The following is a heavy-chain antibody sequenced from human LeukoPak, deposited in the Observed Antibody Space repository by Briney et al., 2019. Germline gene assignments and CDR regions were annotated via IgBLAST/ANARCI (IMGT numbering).Heavy chain of an antibody. D-gene: IGHD2-15*01. Sequence: SETLSLTCAVSGGSISSGGYSWSWIRQPPGKGLEWIGYIYHSGSTKYNPSLKSRVSISGDRSKNQFFLKLSSVTAADTAVYYCARSPGYCSGGSCYSTPYFDYWGQGTLVTVSS. CDR3: ARSPGYCSGGSCYSTPYFDY. V-gene: IGHV4-30-2*01. J-gene: IGHJ4*02. CDR1: GGSISSGGYS. CDR2: IYHSGST.